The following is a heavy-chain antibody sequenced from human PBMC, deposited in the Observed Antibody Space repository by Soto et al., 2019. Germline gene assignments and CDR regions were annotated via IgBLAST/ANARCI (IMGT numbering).Heavy chain of an antibody. CDR3: ARVGREASGMDV. D-gene: IGHD3-16*01. CDR1: GGSISSHY. V-gene: IGHV4-59*11. Sequence: QVQLQESGPGLVRPSETLSLTCTVSGGSISSHYWSWVRQAPGKGLEWIGHIYYRGSTNYNPSLRSRSTISVDTSENQFSPKLNSVTTADTAVYYCARVGREASGMDVWGQGTKVTVSS. CDR2: IYYRGST. J-gene: IGHJ6*02.